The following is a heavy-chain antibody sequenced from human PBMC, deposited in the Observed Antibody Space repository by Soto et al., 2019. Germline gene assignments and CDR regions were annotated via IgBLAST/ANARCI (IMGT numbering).Heavy chain of an antibody. D-gene: IGHD4-17*01. CDR2: IYYSGST. Sequence: SETLSLTCTVSGGSISSGGYYWSWIRQHPGKGLEWIGYIYYSGSTYYNPSLKCRVTISVDTSKNQFSLKLSSVTAADTAVYYCARQNPITTVTTGAFDIWGQGTMVTVSS. V-gene: IGHV4-31*03. J-gene: IGHJ3*02. CDR1: GGSISSGGYY. CDR3: ARQNPITTVTTGAFDI.